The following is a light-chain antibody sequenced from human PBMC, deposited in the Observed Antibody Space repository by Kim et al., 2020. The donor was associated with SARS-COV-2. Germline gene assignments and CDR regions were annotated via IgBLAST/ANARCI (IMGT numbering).Light chain of an antibody. CDR2: KAS. CDR3: QQYNSYWT. J-gene: IGKJ1*01. Sequence: SATVGDRVTITCRASQSISSWLAWYQQKPGKAPKLLIYKASSLESGVPSRFSGSGSGTEFNLHISSLQPDDFATYYCQQYNSYWTFGQGTKVEIK. V-gene: IGKV1-5*03. CDR1: QSISSW.